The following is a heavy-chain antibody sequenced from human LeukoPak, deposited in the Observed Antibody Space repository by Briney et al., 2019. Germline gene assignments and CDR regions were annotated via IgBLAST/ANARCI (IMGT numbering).Heavy chain of an antibody. V-gene: IGHV1-2*02. D-gene: IGHD2-2*01. J-gene: IGHJ4*02. CDR1: GYTFTDHY. CDR2: INPNSGGS. CDR3: ARDGGQHLGVVDF. Sequence: GASVKVSCKASGYTFTDHYMHWVRQAPGQGLEWMGWINPNSGGSIFAQKFQGRVTMTRDTSISTAYMELSSLRSVDTAMYYCARDGGQHLGVVDFWGQGTLVTVSS.